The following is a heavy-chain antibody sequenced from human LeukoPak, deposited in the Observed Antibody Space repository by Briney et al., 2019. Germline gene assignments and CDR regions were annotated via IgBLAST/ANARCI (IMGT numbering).Heavy chain of an antibody. Sequence: PGGSLRLSCAASGFTFSSYAMSWVRQAPGKGLEWVSAISGSGGSTYYADSVKGRFTISRDNAKNSLYLQMNSLRAEDTALYYCARAGYYYDSSGYYYEDYWGQGTLVTVSS. CDR1: GFTFSSYA. J-gene: IGHJ4*02. V-gene: IGHV3-23*01. D-gene: IGHD3-22*01. CDR2: ISGSGGST. CDR3: ARAGYYYDSSGYYYEDY.